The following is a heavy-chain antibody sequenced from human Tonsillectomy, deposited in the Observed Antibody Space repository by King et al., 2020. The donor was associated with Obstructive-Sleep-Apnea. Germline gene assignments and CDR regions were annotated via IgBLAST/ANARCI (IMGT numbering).Heavy chain of an antibody. CDR3: ATKEGWYFDL. J-gene: IGHJ2*01. CDR1: GFTFSSRT. CDR2: ISRSGTTV. Sequence: VQLVESGGGLVQPGGSLRLSCAASGFTFSSRTMIWVRQTPGKAREWISYISRSGTTVYYADSASGRFTISRDNANNSLYLQMESLTVEDTAIFYCATKEGWYFDLWGRGTLVTVSS. V-gene: IGHV3-48*04.